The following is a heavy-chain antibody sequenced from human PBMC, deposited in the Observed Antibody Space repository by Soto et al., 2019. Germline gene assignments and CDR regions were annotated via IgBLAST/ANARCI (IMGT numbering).Heavy chain of an antibody. CDR1: GFTFSNAW. CDR3: TLRRYCSGGSCYPFYYYYGTDV. CDR2: IKSKTDGGTT. Sequence: GGSLRLSCAASGFTFSNAWMSWVRQAPGKWLEWVGRIKSKTDGGTTDYAAPVKGRFTISRDDSKNTLYLQMNSLKTEDTAVYYCTLRRYCSGGSCYPFYYYYGTDVWGQGXTVTVYS. J-gene: IGHJ6*02. D-gene: IGHD2-15*01. V-gene: IGHV3-15*01.